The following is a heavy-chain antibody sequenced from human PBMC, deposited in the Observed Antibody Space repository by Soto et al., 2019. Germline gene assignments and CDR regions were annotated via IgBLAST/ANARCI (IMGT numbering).Heavy chain of an antibody. Sequence: QVQLVQSGAEVKKPGSSVKVSCKASGGTFSSYAICWVRQAPGQGLEWMGGIIPIFGTANYAQKFQGRVTITADECTSTAYMELSSLRSEDTAVYYCARAYYYDSSGKHDALDIWGQGTMVTVSS. V-gene: IGHV1-69*01. J-gene: IGHJ3*02. CDR1: GGTFSSYA. CDR3: ARAYYYDSSGKHDALDI. D-gene: IGHD3-22*01. CDR2: IIPIFGTA.